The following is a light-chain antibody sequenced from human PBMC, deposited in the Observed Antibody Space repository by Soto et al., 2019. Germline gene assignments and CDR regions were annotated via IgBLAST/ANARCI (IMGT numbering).Light chain of an antibody. CDR3: PQTYSTPIT. Sequence: DIQMTQSPSSLSASIGDRVTITCRASQSISIYLNWYQQKPWKAPKLLISAASSLQSGVPSRFSGSGSGTAFTITISSLQPKYFTAYSCPQTYSTPITFGTET. CDR1: QSISIY. CDR2: AAS. J-gene: IGKJ3*01. V-gene: IGKV1-39*01.